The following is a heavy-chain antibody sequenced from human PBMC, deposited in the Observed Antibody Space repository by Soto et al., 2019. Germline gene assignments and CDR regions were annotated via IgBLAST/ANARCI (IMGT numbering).Heavy chain of an antibody. CDR2: IRSKANSYAT. V-gene: IGHV3-73*01. Sequence: GGSLRLSCAASGFTFSGSAMHWVRQASGKGLEWVGRIRSKANSYATAYAASVKGRFTISRDDSKNTAYLQMNSLKTEDTAVYYCTTRTVTTLSTFDYWGQGTLVTVSS. J-gene: IGHJ4*02. CDR3: TTRTVTTLSTFDY. CDR1: GFTFSGSA. D-gene: IGHD4-17*01.